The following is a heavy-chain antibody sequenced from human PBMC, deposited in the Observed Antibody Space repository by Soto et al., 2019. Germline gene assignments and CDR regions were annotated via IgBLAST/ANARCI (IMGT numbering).Heavy chain of an antibody. CDR2: VSFDGYYK. Sequence: QVQLVESGGGVVQPGGSLSLSCAASGFTFSSYGINWVRQAPGKGLEWVSVVSFDGYYKYYADSVKGRFTVSRDNSKNRMYLQMNSLRIEDTAVYYCATARGGGEVPNFDIWGQGQRVTVSS. CDR3: ATARGGGEVPNFDI. J-gene: IGHJ3*02. CDR1: GFTFSSYG. D-gene: IGHD3-16*01. V-gene: IGHV3-30*03.